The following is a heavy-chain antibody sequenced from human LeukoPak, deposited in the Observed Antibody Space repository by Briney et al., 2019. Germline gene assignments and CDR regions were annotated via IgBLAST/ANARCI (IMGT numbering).Heavy chain of an antibody. CDR1: GGSISSYY. CDR3: ARRTTGTGPFDY. V-gene: IGHV4-59*08. CDR2: IYYRGST. Sequence: SETLSLTCTVSGGSISSYYWSWIRQPPGKGLEWIAYIYYRGSTHYNPSLKSRVTISVDTSKNQFSLKLSSVTAADTAVYYCARRTTGTGPFDYWGQGTLVTVSS. J-gene: IGHJ4*02. D-gene: IGHD1-1*01.